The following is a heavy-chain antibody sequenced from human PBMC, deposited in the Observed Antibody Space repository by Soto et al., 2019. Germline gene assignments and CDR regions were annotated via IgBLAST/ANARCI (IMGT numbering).Heavy chain of an antibody. CDR3: AREGVVVVPAAMERPDSYYFDD. D-gene: IGHD2-2*01. CDR2: IIPIFGTA. CDR1: GGTFSSYA. J-gene: IGHJ4*02. Sequence: GXSVKVSCKASGGTFSSYAISLVRQAPGQGLECMGGIIPIFGTANYAQKFQVRVTITSDESTSTAYMELSSLRSEDTAVYYCAREGVVVVPAAMERPDSYYFDDWGQGTLVTVSS. V-gene: IGHV1-69*13.